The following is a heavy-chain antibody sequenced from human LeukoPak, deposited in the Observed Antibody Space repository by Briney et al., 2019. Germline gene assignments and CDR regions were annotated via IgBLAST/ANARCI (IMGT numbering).Heavy chain of an antibody. CDR3: ARLSPPYYYDSSGYDY. Sequence: SETLSLTCTVSGGSISSGGYYWSWIRRHPGKGLEWIGYIYYSGSTYYNPSLKSRVTISVDTSKNQFSLKLSSVTAADTAVYYCARLSPPYYYDSSGYDYWGQGTLVTVSS. J-gene: IGHJ4*02. CDR1: GGSISSGGYY. D-gene: IGHD3-22*01. CDR2: IYYSGST. V-gene: IGHV4-31*03.